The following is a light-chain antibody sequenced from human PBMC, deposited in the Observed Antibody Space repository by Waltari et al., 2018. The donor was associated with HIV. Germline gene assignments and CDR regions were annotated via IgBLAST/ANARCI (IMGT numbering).Light chain of an antibody. Sequence: QSVLTLPPSASVTPGQRVTIFCSGSSSNSGSHNVYWYPQRPEMAPKLLIYRNNERTSGVPDRFSGSKSGTSASLAISGLRSEDEADYYCATWDDSLSGVLFGGGTKLTVL. CDR3: ATWDDSLSGVL. CDR1: SSNSGSHN. CDR2: RNN. J-gene: IGLJ2*01. V-gene: IGLV1-47*01.